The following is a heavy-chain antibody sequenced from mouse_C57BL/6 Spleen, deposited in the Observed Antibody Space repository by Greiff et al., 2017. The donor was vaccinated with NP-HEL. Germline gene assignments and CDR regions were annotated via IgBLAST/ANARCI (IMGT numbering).Heavy chain of an antibody. Sequence: VKLVESGPGLVQPSQSLSITCTVSGFSLTSYGVHWVRQSPGKGLEWLGVIWSGGSTDYNAAFISRLSISKDNSKSQVFFKMNSLQADDTAIYYCARNGGITTDYYAMDYWGQGTSVTVSS. V-gene: IGHV2-2*01. CDR2: IWSGGST. CDR1: GFSLTSYG. D-gene: IGHD2-4*01. J-gene: IGHJ4*01. CDR3: ARNGGITTDYYAMDY.